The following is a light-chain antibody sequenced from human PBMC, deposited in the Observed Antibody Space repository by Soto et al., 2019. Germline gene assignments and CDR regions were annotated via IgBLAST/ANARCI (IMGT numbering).Light chain of an antibody. J-gene: IGLJ1*01. V-gene: IGLV2-14*01. CDR2: EVS. CDR3: QSYDSSLSGYV. Sequence: QSVLTQPASVSGSPGQSITISCTGTSSDVGGYNYVAWYQQHPGKVPRLMIYEVSNRPSGVSNRFSGSKSGSTASLTISGLQAEDEADYYCQSYDSSLSGYVFGTGTKLTVL. CDR1: SSDVGGYNY.